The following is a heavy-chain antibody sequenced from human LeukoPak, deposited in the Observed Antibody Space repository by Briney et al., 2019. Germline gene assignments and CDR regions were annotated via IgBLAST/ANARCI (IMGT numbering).Heavy chain of an antibody. Sequence: SSVKVSCKASGGTFSSYAISWVRQAPGQGLEWMGGIIPIFGTANYAQKFQGRVTITADESTSTAYMELSSLRSGDTAVYYCAKDHRGTGTIVASFDYWGQGTLVTVSS. J-gene: IGHJ4*02. CDR1: GGTFSSYA. D-gene: IGHD1-7*01. V-gene: IGHV1-69*01. CDR3: AKDHRGTGTIVASFDY. CDR2: IIPIFGTA.